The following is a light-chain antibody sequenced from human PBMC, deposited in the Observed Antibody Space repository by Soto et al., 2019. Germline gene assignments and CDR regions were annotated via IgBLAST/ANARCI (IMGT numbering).Light chain of an antibody. CDR1: SSDVGDYNS. CDR3: CSYAGTYTYV. CDR2: DVS. J-gene: IGLJ1*01. V-gene: IGLV2-11*01. Sequence: SALRQPRTECGSPGSPVHYNCNGNSSDVGDYNSVSWYQHHPGKAPKLMIYDVSKRPSGVPDRFSGSKSGNTASLTISGLQAEDEADYYCCSYAGTYTYVFGTGTKVTV.